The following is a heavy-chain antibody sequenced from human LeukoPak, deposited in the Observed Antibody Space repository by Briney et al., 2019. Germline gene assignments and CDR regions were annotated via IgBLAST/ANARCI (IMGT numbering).Heavy chain of an antibody. Sequence: GGSLRLSCAASGFTFSSYEMNWVRQAPGKGLEWVSYISSSGDTIYYADSVKGRFTISRDNAKKSLYLQMNSLGAEDTAVYYCSTYYYDSSGPTGGGCWGQGTLVTVSS. CDR1: GFTFSSYE. CDR3: STYYYDSSGPTGGGC. J-gene: IGHJ4*02. CDR2: ISSSGDTI. V-gene: IGHV3-48*03. D-gene: IGHD3-22*01.